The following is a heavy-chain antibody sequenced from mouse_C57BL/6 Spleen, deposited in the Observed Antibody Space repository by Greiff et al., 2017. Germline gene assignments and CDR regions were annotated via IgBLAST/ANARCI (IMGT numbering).Heavy chain of an antibody. D-gene: IGHD1-1*01. CDR1: GYSITSGYY. CDR2: ISYDGSN. V-gene: IGHV3-6*01. CDR3: ARDDELRADY. Sequence: EVQLVESGPGLVKPSQSLSLTCSVTGYSITSGYYWNWIRQFPGNKLEWMGYISYDGSNNYNPSLKNRSSITRDTSKNQFFLKLNSVTTEDTATYYCARDDELRADYWGQGTTLTVSS. J-gene: IGHJ2*01.